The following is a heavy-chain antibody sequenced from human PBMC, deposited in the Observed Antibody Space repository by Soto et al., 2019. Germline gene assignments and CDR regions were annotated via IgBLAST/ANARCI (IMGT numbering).Heavy chain of an antibody. D-gene: IGHD3-3*01. V-gene: IGHV4-61*01. Sequence: SETLSLTCTVSGGSVSSGSYYWSWIRQPPGKGLEWIGYIYYSGSTNYNPSLKSRVTISVDTSKNQFSLKLSSVTAADTAVYYCARAASYYDFWSGYSTPKIFDYWGQGTLVTVSS. CDR3: ARAASYYDFWSGYSTPKIFDY. CDR1: GGSVSSGSYY. J-gene: IGHJ4*02. CDR2: IYYSGST.